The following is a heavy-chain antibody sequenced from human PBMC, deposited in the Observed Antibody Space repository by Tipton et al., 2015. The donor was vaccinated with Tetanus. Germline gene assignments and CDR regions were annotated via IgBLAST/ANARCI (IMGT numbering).Heavy chain of an antibody. Sequence: TLSLTCTVSGGSIRDHIWSWIRQSPGKGLEWIGEIHPGGNTCYSASLKSRVTISVDTSNNQLSLKLSSVTAADTGVYYCARERIEAFYYHGLDVWGPGTTVTVSS. V-gene: IGHV4-34*01. D-gene: IGHD2-21*01. CDR2: IHPGGNT. J-gene: IGHJ6*02. CDR1: GGSIRDHI. CDR3: ARERIEAFYYHGLDV.